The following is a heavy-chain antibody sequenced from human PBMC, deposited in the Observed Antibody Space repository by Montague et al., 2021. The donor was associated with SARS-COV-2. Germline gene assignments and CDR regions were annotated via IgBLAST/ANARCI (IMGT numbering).Heavy chain of an antibody. CDR1: GGSFSGYY. CDR3: ARGSRQWLVRPPHYYYFDY. V-gene: IGHV4-34*01. J-gene: IGHJ4*02. D-gene: IGHD6-19*01. Sequence: ETLSLTCAVYGGSFSGYYWSWIRQPPGKGLEWIGEINHSGSTNYNPSLRSRVTISVDTSKNQFSLKLSSVTAADTAVYYCARGSRQWLVRPPHYYYFDYWGQGTLVTVSS. CDR2: INHSGST.